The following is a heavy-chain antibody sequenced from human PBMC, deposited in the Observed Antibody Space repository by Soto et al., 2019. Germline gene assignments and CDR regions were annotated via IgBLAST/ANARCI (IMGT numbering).Heavy chain of an antibody. J-gene: IGHJ6*02. CDR2: IIPIFGTA. CDR1: GGAFSSYA. D-gene: IGHD5-12*01. V-gene: IGHV1-69*13. Sequence: SVKVSCKASGGAFSSYAISWVRQAPGQGLEWMGGIIPIFGTANYAQKFQGRVTITADESTSTAYMELSSLRSEDTAVYYCARDRNIVATIYNYYGMDVWGQGTMVTVSS. CDR3: ARDRNIVATIYNYYGMDV.